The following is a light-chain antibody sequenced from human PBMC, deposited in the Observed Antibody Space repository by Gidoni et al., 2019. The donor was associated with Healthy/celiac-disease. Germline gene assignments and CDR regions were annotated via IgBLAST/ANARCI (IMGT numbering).Light chain of an antibody. CDR1: QSVRSY. J-gene: IGKJ4*01. V-gene: IGKV3-11*01. Sequence: EIVLTQSPATLSLSPGDRATLSCRASQSVRSYLAWYQQKPGQAPRLLIYDASNRATGIPARFSGSGSGTDFTLTISSLEPEDFAVYYCQQRSNWPPLTTFGGGTKVEIK. CDR3: QQRSNWPPLTT. CDR2: DAS.